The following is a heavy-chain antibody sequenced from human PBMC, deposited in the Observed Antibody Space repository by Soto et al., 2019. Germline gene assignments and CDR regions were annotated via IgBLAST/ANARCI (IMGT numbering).Heavy chain of an antibody. D-gene: IGHD2-2*01. Sequence: EVQLLESGGGLVQPGGSLRVSCAASGFTFSSYVMSWVRQAPGKGLEWVSAITGSGGDTYHADSVKGRFTISRDNTKNTLYLQMNSLRAEDTAVYYCATGSAESRPYYFDYWGQGTLVTVSS. CDR1: GFTFSSYV. CDR2: ITGSGGDT. CDR3: ATGSAESRPYYFDY. V-gene: IGHV3-23*01. J-gene: IGHJ4*02.